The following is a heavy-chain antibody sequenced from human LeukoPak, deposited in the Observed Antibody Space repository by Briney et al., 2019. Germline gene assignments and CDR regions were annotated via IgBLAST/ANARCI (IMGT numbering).Heavy chain of an antibody. CDR1: GYSLTAYY. CDR2: IIPSGGST. V-gene: IGHV1-46*01. Sequence: ASVKVSCKASGYSLTAYYLHWVRQAPGQGLEWIGIIIPSGGSTTYAQKFQGRVTMTSDTSTNTVYMELSSPESDDTAVYYCARVGYGYFDFWGQGTLVTVAS. J-gene: IGHJ4*02. CDR3: ARVGYGYFDF. D-gene: IGHD5-12*01.